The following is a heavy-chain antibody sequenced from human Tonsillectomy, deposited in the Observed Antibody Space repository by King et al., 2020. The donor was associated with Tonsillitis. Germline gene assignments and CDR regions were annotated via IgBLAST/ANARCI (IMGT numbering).Heavy chain of an antibody. CDR2: ISASVTEI. V-gene: IGHV3-48*01. Sequence: VQLVESGGGLVQPGWSLRLSCAASGFTFNTYNMNWFRQSPGKGLEWVSFISASVTEIYYTDSLKGRFTISRDNAKNSLYLQMNSLRAEDTAVYYCTREGNAGYWGQGTLVTVSS. CDR1: GFTFNTYN. D-gene: IGHD2-8*01. J-gene: IGHJ4*02. CDR3: TREGNAGY.